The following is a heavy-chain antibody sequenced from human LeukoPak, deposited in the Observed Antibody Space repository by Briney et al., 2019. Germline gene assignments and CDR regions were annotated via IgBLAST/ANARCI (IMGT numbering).Heavy chain of an antibody. V-gene: IGHV3-30-3*01. CDR3: ARSYDSSGYYYPEFDY. CDR2: ISYDGSNK. D-gene: IGHD3-22*01. CDR1: GFTFSSYA. J-gene: IGHJ4*02. Sequence: GGSLRLSCAASGFTFSSYAMHWVRQAPGKGLGWVAVISYDGSNKYYADSVKGRFTISRDNSKNTLYLQMNSLRAEDTAVYYCARSYDSSGYYYPEFDYWGQGTLVTVSS.